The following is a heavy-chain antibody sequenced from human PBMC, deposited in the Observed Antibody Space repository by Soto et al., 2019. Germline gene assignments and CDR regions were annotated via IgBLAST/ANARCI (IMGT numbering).Heavy chain of an antibody. CDR1: GFTFSNYA. D-gene: IGHD3-3*01. V-gene: IGHV3-23*01. Sequence: GGSLRLSCAASGFTFSNYAMTWVRQPPGKGLEWVSVISGSGGSTYYADSVKGRFAISRDYSKNTVYLQMNSLRAEDTAVYFCAKDSPIGYDYGRIDYWGQGTLVTVSS. CDR2: ISGSGGST. J-gene: IGHJ4*02. CDR3: AKDSPIGYDYGRIDY.